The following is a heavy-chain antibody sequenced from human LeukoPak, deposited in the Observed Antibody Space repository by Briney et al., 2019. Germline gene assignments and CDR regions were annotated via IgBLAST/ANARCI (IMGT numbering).Heavy chain of an antibody. CDR3: ARDDKRGGRRIAAAGTYDY. V-gene: IGHV4-39*07. Sequence: SETLSLTCTVSGGSISSSSYYWGWIRQPPGKGLEWIGSIYYSGSTYYNPSLKSRVTISVDTSKNQFSLKLSSVTAADTAVYYCARDDKRGGRRIAAAGTYDYWGQGTLVTVSS. CDR1: GGSISSSSYY. D-gene: IGHD6-13*01. J-gene: IGHJ4*02. CDR2: IYYSGST.